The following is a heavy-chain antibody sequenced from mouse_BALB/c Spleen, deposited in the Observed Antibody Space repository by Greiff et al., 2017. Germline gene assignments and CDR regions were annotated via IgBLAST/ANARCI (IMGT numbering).Heavy chain of an antibody. V-gene: IGHV1S81*02. D-gene: IGHD2-1*01. CDR2: INPSNGRT. CDR3: ARGGGNYGGGMDY. Sequence: VQLQQPGAELVKPGASVKLSCKASGYTFTSYWMHWVKQRPGQGLEWIGEINPSNGRTNYNEKFKSKATLTVDKSSSTAYMQLSSLTSEDSAVYYCARGGGNYGGGMDYGGQGTSVTVAS. J-gene: IGHJ4*01. CDR1: GYTFTSYW.